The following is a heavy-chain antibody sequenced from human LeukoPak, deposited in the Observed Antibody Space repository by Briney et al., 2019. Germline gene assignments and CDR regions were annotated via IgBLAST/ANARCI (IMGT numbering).Heavy chain of an antibody. CDR1: GYTFTSYY. J-gene: IGHJ5*02. D-gene: IGHD4-17*01. CDR2: INPSGGST. Sequence: ASVKVSCKASGYTFTSYYMHWVRQAPGQGLEWMGIINPSGGSTSYAQKFQGRVTMTRDTSTSTAYMELSSLRSEDTAVYYCASQMTTVTTWGFDPWGQGTLVTV. CDR3: ASQMTTVTTWGFDP. V-gene: IGHV1-46*03.